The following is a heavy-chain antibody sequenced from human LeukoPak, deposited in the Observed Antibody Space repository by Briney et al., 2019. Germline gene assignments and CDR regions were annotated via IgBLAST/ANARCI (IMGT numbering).Heavy chain of an antibody. J-gene: IGHJ6*03. CDR2: ISASSDST. CDR1: GITFRSYA. V-gene: IGHV3-23*01. CDR3: AKEGDYYMDV. Sequence: GGSLRLPCAASGITFRSYAMSWVRQAPGKALEWVSSISASSDSTYYADSVEGRFTISRDNSKNTLCLQMNSLRVEDTAVYYCAKEGDYYMDVWGKGTTVTVSS.